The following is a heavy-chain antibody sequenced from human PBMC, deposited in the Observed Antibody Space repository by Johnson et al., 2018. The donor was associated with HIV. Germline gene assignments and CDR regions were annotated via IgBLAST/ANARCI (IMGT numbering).Heavy chain of an antibody. J-gene: IGHJ3*02. V-gene: IGHV3-23*04. Sequence: VQLVESGGGLVQPGGSLRLSCAASGFTFSSHAMSWVRQAPGKGLEWVSGISGSGGSSYYADSVKGRFTISRDNSKNTFYLQMNSLRGDDTAVYYCARDRGAIAAAVNDAFDIWGQGTMVTVSS. CDR3: ARDRGAIAAAVNDAFDI. CDR1: GFTFSSHA. D-gene: IGHD6-13*01. CDR2: ISGSGGSS.